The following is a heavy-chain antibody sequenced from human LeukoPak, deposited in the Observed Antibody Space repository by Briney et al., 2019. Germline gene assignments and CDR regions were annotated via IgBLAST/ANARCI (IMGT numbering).Heavy chain of an antibody. CDR2: INPNSGGT. Sequence: ASVKVSCKASGYTFTSYDINWVRQATGQGLEWMGWINPNSGGTNYAQKFQGRVTMTRDTSISTAYMELSRLRSDDTAVYYCARWAARYCSSTSCLGFDYWGQGTLVTVSS. CDR1: GYTFTSYD. V-gene: IGHV1-2*02. D-gene: IGHD2-2*01. J-gene: IGHJ4*02. CDR3: ARWAARYCSSTSCLGFDY.